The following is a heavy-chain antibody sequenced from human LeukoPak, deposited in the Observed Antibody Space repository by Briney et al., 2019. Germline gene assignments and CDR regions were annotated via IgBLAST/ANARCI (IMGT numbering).Heavy chain of an antibody. Sequence: ASVKVSCKASGYTFTAYYIHWVRQAPGQGLEWMGWIDPNSGGTNFAQKFQGRVTMTRDTSITTAYVELSSLKSDDTAVYYCARGDIQWDCWGQGTQVTVSS. CDR3: ARGDIQWDC. D-gene: IGHD6-19*01. CDR2: IDPNSGGT. J-gene: IGHJ4*02. V-gene: IGHV1-2*02. CDR1: GYTFTAYY.